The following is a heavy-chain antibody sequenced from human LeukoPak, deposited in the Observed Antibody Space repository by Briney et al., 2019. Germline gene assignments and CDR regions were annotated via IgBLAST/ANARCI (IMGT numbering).Heavy chain of an antibody. CDR1: GFTVSSNY. Sequence: GGSLRLSCAASGFTVSSNYMGWVRQAPGKGLEWVSAIYSGGSTYYADSVKGRFTISRDNSKNTLYLQMNSLRAEDTAVYYCAREKYSDYGGNSRYWGQGTLVTVSS. V-gene: IGHV3-53*01. CDR3: AREKYSDYGGNSRY. D-gene: IGHD4-23*01. CDR2: IYSGGST. J-gene: IGHJ4*02.